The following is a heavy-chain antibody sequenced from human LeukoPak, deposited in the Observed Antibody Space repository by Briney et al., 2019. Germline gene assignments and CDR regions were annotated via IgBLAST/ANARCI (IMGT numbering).Heavy chain of an antibody. Sequence: ASVKVSCKASGGTYSSYAISCVRQAPGQGLEWMGGIIPMFDTANYAQKLQGRVTITADESTSTAYMELSSLRSEDTAVYYCARHNYYGSGSYYHNYYYYYMGVWGKGNTVTISS. D-gene: IGHD3-10*01. J-gene: IGHJ6*03. CDR1: GGTYSSYA. V-gene: IGHV1-69*13. CDR2: IIPMFDTA. CDR3: ARHNYYGSGSYYHNYYYYYMGV.